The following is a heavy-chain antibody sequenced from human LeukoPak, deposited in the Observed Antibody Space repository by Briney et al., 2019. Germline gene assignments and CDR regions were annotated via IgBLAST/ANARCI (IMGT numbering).Heavy chain of an antibody. CDR2: INPNSGGT. CDR1: GYTFTGYY. Sequence: ASVTVTCTSSGYTFTGYYIHWVRQAPGQGLEWMGWINPNSGGTNYAQKFQGRVTMTMDTSISTAYMELSSLRSEDTAVYYCARGRRYSYGHGSTFYYGGQGTLVTVSS. CDR3: ARGRRYSYGHGSTFYY. J-gene: IGHJ4*02. V-gene: IGHV1-2*02. D-gene: IGHD5-18*01.